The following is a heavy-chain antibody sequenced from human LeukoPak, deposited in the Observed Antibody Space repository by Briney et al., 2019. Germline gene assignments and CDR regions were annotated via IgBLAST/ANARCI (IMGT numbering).Heavy chain of an antibody. V-gene: IGHV4-39*01. CDR3: ARHFVRRGANSYFDY. Sequence: PSETLSLTCAVSGGSFSGYYRGWIRQPPGKGLEWIGSIYYSGSTYYNPSLKSRFTISVDTSKNQFSLKLSSVTAADTAVYYCARHFVRRGANSYFDYWGQGTLVTVFS. D-gene: IGHD2/OR15-2a*01. J-gene: IGHJ4*02. CDR1: GGSFSGYY. CDR2: IYYSGST.